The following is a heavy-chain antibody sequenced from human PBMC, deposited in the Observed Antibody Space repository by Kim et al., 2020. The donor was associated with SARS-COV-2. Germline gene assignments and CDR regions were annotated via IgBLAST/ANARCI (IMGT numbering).Heavy chain of an antibody. CDR1: GGSISSSSYY. CDR3: ASRALGRGYWYFDL. Sequence: SETLSLTCTVSGGSISSSSYYWGWIRQPPGKGLEWIGSIYYSGSTYYNPSLKSRVTISVDTSKNQFSLKLSSVTAADTAVYYCASRALGRGYWYFDLWGRGTLVTVSS. CDR2: IYYSGST. J-gene: IGHJ2*01. V-gene: IGHV4-39*01.